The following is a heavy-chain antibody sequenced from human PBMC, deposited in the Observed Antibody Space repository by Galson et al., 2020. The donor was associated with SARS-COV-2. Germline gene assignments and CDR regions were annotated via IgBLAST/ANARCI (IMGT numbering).Heavy chain of an antibody. CDR1: GFSLSTSGMC. D-gene: IGHD3-10*01. CDR2: IDWDDDK. J-gene: IGHJ4*02. Sequence: SGPTLVKPTQTLTLTCTVSGFSLSTSGMCVSWIRQPPGKALEWLAHIDWDDDKYYSTSLKTRLTISKDTSKNQVVLTMTNMDPVDTAKDYCARMVVRGVTYDYWCQGSLVTFS. V-gene: IGHV2-70*01. CDR3: ARMVVRGVTYDY.